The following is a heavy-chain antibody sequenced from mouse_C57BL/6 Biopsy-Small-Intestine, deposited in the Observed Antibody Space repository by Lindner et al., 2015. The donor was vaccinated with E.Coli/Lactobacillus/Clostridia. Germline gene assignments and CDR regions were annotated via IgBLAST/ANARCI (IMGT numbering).Heavy chain of an antibody. CDR1: GFNIKDDY. CDR3: TTDYGSGFGFAY. Sequence: VQLQESGAELVKPGASVKLSCTASGFNIKDDYMHWVKQRPEQGLERIGWIDPENGDTEYASKFQGKATITADTSSNTAYLQLSSLTSEDTAVYYCTTDYGSGFGFAYWGQGTLGTVSA. D-gene: IGHD1-1*01. J-gene: IGHJ3*01. V-gene: IGHV14-4*01. CDR2: IDPENGDT.